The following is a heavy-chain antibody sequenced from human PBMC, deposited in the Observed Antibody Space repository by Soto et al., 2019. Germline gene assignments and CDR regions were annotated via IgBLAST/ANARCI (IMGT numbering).Heavy chain of an antibody. V-gene: IGHV4-30-4*01. D-gene: IGHD4-17*01. J-gene: IGHJ6*02. CDR1: GGSISSGDYY. Sequence: QVQLQESGPGLVKPSQTLSLTCTVSGGSISSGDYYWSWIRQPPGKGLEWIGYIYYSGSTYYNPSINSRVTISVDTSKNQFSLKLSSVTAADTAVYYCARARTTVPTLDYYGMDVWGQGTTVTVSS. CDR3: ARARTTVPTLDYYGMDV. CDR2: IYYSGST.